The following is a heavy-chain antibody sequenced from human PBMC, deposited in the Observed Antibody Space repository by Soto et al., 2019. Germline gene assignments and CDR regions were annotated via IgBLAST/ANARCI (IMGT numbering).Heavy chain of an antibody. CDR2: IYYSGST. CDR1: GGSISSYY. J-gene: IGHJ6*02. CDR3: ARGGSGWYGYYAMDV. V-gene: IGHV4-59*01. Sequence: ETLSLTCTVSGGSISSYYWSWIRHPPGKGLEWIGYIYYSGSTNYNPSLRSRVTISVDTSKNQFSLKLSSVTAADTAVYYCARGGSGWYGYYAMDVWGQGTTVTVSS. D-gene: IGHD6-19*01.